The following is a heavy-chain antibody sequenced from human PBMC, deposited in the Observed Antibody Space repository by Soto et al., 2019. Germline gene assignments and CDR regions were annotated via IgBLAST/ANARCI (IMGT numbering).Heavy chain of an antibody. V-gene: IGHV3-23*01. CDR3: AKDPYSGVLVPVAIGFDP. D-gene: IGHD2-2*01. J-gene: IGHJ5*02. CDR1: GLTFSNYA. Sequence: GGSLRLSCAACGLTFSNYAMTWVRQGPGKGLEWVSAISGSGGSAYYAGSVKGRFTISRDNSKNTLYLQMNSLRADDSGVYYCAKDPYSGVLVPVAIGFDPWGPGTLVTVSS. CDR2: ISGSGGSA.